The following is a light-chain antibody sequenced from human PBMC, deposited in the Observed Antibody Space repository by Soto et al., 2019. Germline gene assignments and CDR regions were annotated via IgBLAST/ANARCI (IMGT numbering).Light chain of an antibody. J-gene: IGLJ1*01. CDR3: SSYTSRSTYV. V-gene: IGLV2-14*03. Sequence: QSVLTQPASVSGSPGQSITISCSGTRGDVGGYNYVYWYQHHPGKAPKLLIYDVTNRPSGVSNRFSASKSGNTASLTISGLQPEDEADYYCSSYTSRSTYVFGTGTKVTVL. CDR2: DVT. CDR1: RGDVGGYNY.